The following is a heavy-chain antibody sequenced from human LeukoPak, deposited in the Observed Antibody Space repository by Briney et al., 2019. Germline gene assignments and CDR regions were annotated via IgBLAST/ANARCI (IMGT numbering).Heavy chain of an antibody. J-gene: IGHJ4*02. V-gene: IGHV4-39*01. CDR2: VFYSGRT. D-gene: IGHD2-2*02. CDR3: ARHVDGFSFALPRYHFDV. Sequence: SETLSLTCTVSGGSIRSSDYYWVWIRQPPGKGLEWIGNVFYSGRTHSNPSLKSRVTKSADTSKNRFSLQLSSVTAADTAVYYCARHVDGFSFALPRYHFDVWGQGALVTVSS. CDR1: GGSIRSSDYY.